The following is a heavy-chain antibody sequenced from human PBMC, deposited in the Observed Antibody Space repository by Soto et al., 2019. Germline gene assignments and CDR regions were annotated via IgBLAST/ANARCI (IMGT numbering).Heavy chain of an antibody. CDR3: AKISSGYSTSPGHYFDF. CDR1: GFIFSSYG. J-gene: IGHJ4*02. Sequence: GGSLRLSCAASGFIFSSYGMHWVRQAPGKGLEWVAVISYDGTNKYYADSVKGRFTISRDNSKNTLYLQMNSLRAEDTAVYYCAKISSGYSTSPGHYFDFWGQGTLVTVSS. D-gene: IGHD6-13*01. CDR2: ISYDGTNK. V-gene: IGHV3-30*18.